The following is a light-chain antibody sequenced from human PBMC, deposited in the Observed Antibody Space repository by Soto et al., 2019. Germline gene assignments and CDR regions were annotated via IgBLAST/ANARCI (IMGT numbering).Light chain of an antibody. V-gene: IGLV1-40*01. J-gene: IGLJ2*01. CDR1: SSNIGANYD. CDR2: GNT. Sequence: QSVLTQPPSVSGAPGQRVTISCTGSSSNIGANYDVQWYQQLPGTAPKLLIYGNTNRPSGVPDRFSGSKSGTSAPLAITGLQAEDEADYYCQSYDSNLSAHVVFGGGTKVTVL. CDR3: QSYDSNLSAHVV.